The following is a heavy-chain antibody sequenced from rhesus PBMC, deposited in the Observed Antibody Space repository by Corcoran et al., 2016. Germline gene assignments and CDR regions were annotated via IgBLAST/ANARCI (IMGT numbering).Heavy chain of an antibody. D-gene: IGHD3-16*01. Sequence: EVQLVESGGGLAKPGGSLRLSCAASGFSFSDYYMYWVRQAPGKGLEWVSGISYNGGSTYYADAVKGRFTMSRENDKNTLYLQMDSLRAEDTAVYYCARDEYYYSGSFPAYWGQGVLVTVSS. CDR2: ISYNGGST. V-gene: IGHV3S18*01. CDR3: ARDEYYYSGSFPAY. CDR1: GFSFSDYY. J-gene: IGHJ4*01.